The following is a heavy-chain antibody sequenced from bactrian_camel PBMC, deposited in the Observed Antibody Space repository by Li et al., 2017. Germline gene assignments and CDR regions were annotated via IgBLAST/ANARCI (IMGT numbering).Heavy chain of an antibody. J-gene: IGHJ4*01. D-gene: IGHD3*01. Sequence: VQLVESGGGSVQAEGSLRLSCAASGNIISTTCVAWFRQAPGKRREGVVYIRVSGDGMDYRDSVAGRFTISVDNAKNMVYLQMDSLKPEDTALYYCAASYRVFGLCSSADYAYDYWGQGTQVTVS. V-gene: IGHV3S53*01. CDR3: AASYRVFGLCSSADYAYDY. CDR1: GNIISTTC. CDR2: IRVSGDGM.